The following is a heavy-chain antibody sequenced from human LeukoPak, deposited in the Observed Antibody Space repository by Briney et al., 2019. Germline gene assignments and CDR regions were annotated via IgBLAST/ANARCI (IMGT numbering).Heavy chain of an antibody. Sequence: PGGSLRLSCAASGFTFSNYAMSWVRQAPGKGLEWVSGISGSGGTTYYADSVKGRFTISRDNSIPRDNSKNTLYPQMNSLRAEDTAVYHCAKGRESSGYYFDYWGQGTLVTVSS. CDR2: ISGSGGTT. CDR3: AKGRESSGYYFDY. D-gene: IGHD3-22*01. CDR1: GFTFSNYA. J-gene: IGHJ4*02. V-gene: IGHV3-23*01.